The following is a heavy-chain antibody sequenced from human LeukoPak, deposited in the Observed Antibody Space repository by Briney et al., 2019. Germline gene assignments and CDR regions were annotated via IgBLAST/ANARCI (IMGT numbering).Heavy chain of an antibody. V-gene: IGHV3-53*01. D-gene: IGHD6-13*01. J-gene: IGHJ4*02. CDR1: GFTVSSNY. Sequence: PGGSLRLSCAASGFTVSSNYMSWVRQAPGKGLEWVSVIYSGGSTYYADSVKGRFTISRDNAKNSLYLQMNSLRAEDTAVYYCAGAYSSSWAPKYYFDYWGQGTLVTVSS. CDR2: IYSGGST. CDR3: AGAYSSSWAPKYYFDY.